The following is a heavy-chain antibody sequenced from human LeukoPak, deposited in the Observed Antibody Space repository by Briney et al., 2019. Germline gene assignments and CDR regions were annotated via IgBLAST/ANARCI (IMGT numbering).Heavy chain of an antibody. V-gene: IGHV3-13*01. J-gene: IGHJ4*02. CDR2: IGTAGDT. Sequence: GGSLRLSCAASGFTFSSYDMHWVRQATGKGLEWVSAIGTAGDTYYPGSVKGRFTISRENAKNSLYLQMNSLRAGDTAVYYCARGGGETPFDYWGQGTLVTVSS. CDR3: ARGGGETPFDY. D-gene: IGHD3-16*01. CDR1: GFTFSSYD.